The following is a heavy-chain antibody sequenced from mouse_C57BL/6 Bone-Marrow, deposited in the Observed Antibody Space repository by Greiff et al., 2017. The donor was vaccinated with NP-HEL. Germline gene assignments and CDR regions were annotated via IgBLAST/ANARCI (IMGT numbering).Heavy chain of an antibody. Sequence: EVQLQQSGGDLVKPGGSLKLSCAASGFTFSSYGMSWVRQTPDKRLEWVATISSGGSYTYYPDSVKGRFTISRDNAKNTLYLQMSSLKSEDTAMYYCARRGVWNFDYWGQGTTLTVSS. V-gene: IGHV5-6*01. J-gene: IGHJ2*01. CDR2: ISSGGSYT. CDR3: ARRGVWNFDY. CDR1: GFTFSSYG.